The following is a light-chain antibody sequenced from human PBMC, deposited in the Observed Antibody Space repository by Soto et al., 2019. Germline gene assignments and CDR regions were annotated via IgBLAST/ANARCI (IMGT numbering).Light chain of an antibody. V-gene: IGKV1-5*01. CDR1: QSVTNW. CDR2: DAS. Sequence: DIQMTQSPSTLSASVGGRVTITCRASQSVTNWLAWYRQKPGKAPNLLIYDASRLQSGIPSRFSGSGSGTEFTLTISSLQPDDFATYYCQQYTTYPYTFGQGTK. CDR3: QQYTTYPYT. J-gene: IGKJ2*01.